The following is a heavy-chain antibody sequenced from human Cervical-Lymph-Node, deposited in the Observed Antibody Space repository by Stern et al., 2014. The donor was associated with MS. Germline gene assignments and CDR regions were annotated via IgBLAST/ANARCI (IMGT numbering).Heavy chain of an antibody. Sequence: QLVQSGGGVVQPGRSLRLSCSPSGFAFSTYGMHWVRQAPGKGLEWGALISFDGAKTYYADSVKGRFTISRDNPKNTLYLQMKSLRGEDTAVYYCARGSDWYPLDYWGQGTLVTVSS. CDR3: ARGSDWYPLDY. CDR2: ISFDGAKT. V-gene: IGHV3-30*03. J-gene: IGHJ4*02. D-gene: IGHD6-19*01. CDR1: GFAFSTYG.